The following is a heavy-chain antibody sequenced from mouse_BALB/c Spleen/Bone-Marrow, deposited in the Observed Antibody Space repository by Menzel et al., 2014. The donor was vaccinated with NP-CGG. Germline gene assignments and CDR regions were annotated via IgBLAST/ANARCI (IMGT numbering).Heavy chain of an antibody. Sequence: EVQLVESGGGLAQPGVSLKLSCVASGFTFSSYGMSWVRQTPDKGLELVATINNNGGSTYYPDSVKGQFTISRDNAKNTLYLQMSSLKSEDTAMYYCARVYGWYFDVWGAGTTVTVSS. CDR1: GFTFSSYG. CDR2: INNNGGST. V-gene: IGHV5-6-3*01. D-gene: IGHD1-1*01. J-gene: IGHJ1*01. CDR3: ARVYGWYFDV.